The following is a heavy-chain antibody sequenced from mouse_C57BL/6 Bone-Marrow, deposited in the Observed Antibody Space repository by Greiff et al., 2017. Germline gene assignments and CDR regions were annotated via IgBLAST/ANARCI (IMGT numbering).Heavy chain of an antibody. D-gene: IGHD2-4*01. CDR2: IDPENGDT. Sequence: EVQLQQSGAELVRPGASVKLSCTASGFNIKDDYMHWVKQRPEQGLEWIGWIDPENGDTKYASKFQGKATITADTSSNTAYLQLSSLTSEDTAVYYCTTWDYDVWFAYWGQGTLVTVSA. J-gene: IGHJ3*01. CDR3: TTWDYDVWFAY. V-gene: IGHV14-4*01. CDR1: GFNIKDDY.